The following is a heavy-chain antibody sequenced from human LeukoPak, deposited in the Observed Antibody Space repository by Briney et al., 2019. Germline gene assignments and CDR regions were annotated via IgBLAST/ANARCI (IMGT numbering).Heavy chain of an antibody. V-gene: IGHV4-61*08. D-gene: IGHD6-13*01. CDR1: GGSISNGGYY. J-gene: IGHJ3*02. Sequence: SETLSLTCTVSGGSISNGGYYWSWIRQPPGKGLEWIGYIYYSGSTNYNPSLKSRVTISVDTSKNQFSLKLSSVTAADTAVYYCARVSVYSSSWYPQPDAFDIWGQGTMVTVSS. CDR2: IYYSGST. CDR3: ARVSVYSSSWYPQPDAFDI.